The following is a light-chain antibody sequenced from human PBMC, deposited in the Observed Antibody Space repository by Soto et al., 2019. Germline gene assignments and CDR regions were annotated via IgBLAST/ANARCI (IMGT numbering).Light chain of an antibody. CDR2: DAS. CDR1: QSIGTW. J-gene: IGKJ1*01. Sequence: DIQMTQSPSTLSASVGDRVTITCRASQSIGTWLAWYQQKPGEAPNLLIYDASSLQSGVPSRFSGSGSGTEFTFSVRVYLAEDFAMYYREMYSGYFQVFGSGTKVDIK. V-gene: IGKV1-5*01. CDR3: EMYSGYFQV.